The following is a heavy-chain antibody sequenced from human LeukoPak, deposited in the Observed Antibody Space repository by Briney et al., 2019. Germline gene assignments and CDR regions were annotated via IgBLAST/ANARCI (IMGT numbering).Heavy chain of an antibody. CDR1: GFTFSSYA. V-gene: IGHV3-23*01. D-gene: IGHD4/OR15-4a*01. Sequence: PGGSLRLSCAASGFTFSSYAMNWVRQAPGKGLEWVSTISGGGLSTYYADSVKGRFTISRDDSKNTLYLQMNSLRAEDTAVYYCAKGLDYGFDYWGQGTLVTVSS. J-gene: IGHJ4*02. CDR3: AKGLDYGFDY. CDR2: ISGGGLST.